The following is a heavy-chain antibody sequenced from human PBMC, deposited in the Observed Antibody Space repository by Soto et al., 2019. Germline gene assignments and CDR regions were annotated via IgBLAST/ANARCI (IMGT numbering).Heavy chain of an antibody. J-gene: IGHJ3*02. D-gene: IGHD6-13*01. CDR1: GYTFTDYG. CDR2: ISAHTGNT. V-gene: IGHV1-18*01. Sequence: AASVKVSCKTSGYTFTDYGISWVRQAPGQGLEWMGWISAHTGNTNYAQKFQGRVTMTTDTSTSTAYMELRSLRSDDTAVYYCARVLGYNSSWWRHTAFDIWGQGTMVTVSS. CDR3: ARVLGYNSSWWRHTAFDI.